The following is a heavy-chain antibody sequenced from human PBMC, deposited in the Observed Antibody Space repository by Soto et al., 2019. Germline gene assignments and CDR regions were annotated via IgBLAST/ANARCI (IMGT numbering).Heavy chain of an antibody. Sequence: EVQLLESGGGLVQPGGSLRLSCAASEFSFSTYAMSWVRQAPGKGLEWVSAISGSGGSTYYADSVKGRFTISRDNPKNTMYLQMNSLRAEDTAVYYCANPGTWPPRRFDYWGQGTLVTVSS. V-gene: IGHV3-23*01. CDR3: ANPGTWPPRRFDY. CDR1: EFSFSTYA. D-gene: IGHD1-1*01. CDR2: ISGSGGST. J-gene: IGHJ4*02.